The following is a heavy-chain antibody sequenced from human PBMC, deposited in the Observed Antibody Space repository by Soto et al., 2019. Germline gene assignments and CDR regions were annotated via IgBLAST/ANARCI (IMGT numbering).Heavy chain of an antibody. CDR1: GGSISSYY. J-gene: IGHJ3*01. CDR2: IYYSGST. CDR3: ARAWGGAFDF. V-gene: IGHV4-59*01. D-gene: IGHD3-10*01. Sequence: SETLSLTCTVSGGSISSYYWSWIRQPPGKGLEWIGYIYYSGSTNYNPSLKSRVTISVDTSKNQFSLKLSSVTAADTAVYYCARAWGGAFDFWGQGTMVTVSS.